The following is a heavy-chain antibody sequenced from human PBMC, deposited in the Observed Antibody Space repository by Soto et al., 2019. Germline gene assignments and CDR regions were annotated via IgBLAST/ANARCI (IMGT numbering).Heavy chain of an antibody. CDR3: TGGGPGHPFDY. V-gene: IGHV4-59*11. CDR1: GVSITSHY. J-gene: IGHJ4*02. D-gene: IGHD7-27*01. Sequence: QVQLQESGPGLVKPSETLSLTCTVSGVSITSHYWTWIRQPPGKGLEWIGNIHYSGSTNYSPSLKSRGIISVDTSENQSSLKLSSVTTADTAVYYCTGGGPGHPFDYWGQGTLVTVSS. CDR2: IHYSGST.